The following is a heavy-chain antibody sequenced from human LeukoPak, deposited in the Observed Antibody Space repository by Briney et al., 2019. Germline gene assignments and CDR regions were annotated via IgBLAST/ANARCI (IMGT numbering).Heavy chain of an antibody. V-gene: IGHV1-2*02. CDR1: GYTFTANY. D-gene: IGHD3-22*01. CDR3: ARGSDSSGYPY. J-gene: IGHJ4*02. Sequence: ASVKVSCKASGYTFTANYMHWVRQAPGQGLEWMGWIYPNSGGANYAQKFQGRVTMTRDTSITTAYMELSRPRSDDTAVYYCARGSDSSGYPYWGEGTLVTVSS. CDR2: IYPNSGGA.